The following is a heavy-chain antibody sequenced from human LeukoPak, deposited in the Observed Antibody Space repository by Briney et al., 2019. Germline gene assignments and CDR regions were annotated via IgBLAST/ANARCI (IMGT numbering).Heavy chain of an antibody. D-gene: IGHD3-22*01. CDR3: ARGGTGYYDSSYYYPY. J-gene: IGHJ4*02. CDR2: IHQIGST. Sequence: PSETLSLICNVSGYSISIDYYWGWIRQPPGKGLEWIGSIHQIGSTYYNPSLKSRVSILMDESKNQFSLRLNSVTAADTAVYYCARGGTGYYDSSYYYPYWGQGTLVTVSS. CDR1: GYSISIDYY. V-gene: IGHV4-38-2*02.